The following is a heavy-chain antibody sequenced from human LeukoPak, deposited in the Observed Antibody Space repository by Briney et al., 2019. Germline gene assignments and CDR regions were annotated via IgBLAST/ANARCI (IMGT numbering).Heavy chain of an antibody. CDR1: GYTLTELS. CDR3: ATDGPRELLPRPFDY. Sequence: ASVNVSCKVSGYTLTELSMHWVRQAPGKELEWMGGFDPEDGETIYAQKFQGRVTMTEDTSTDTAYMELSSLRSEDTAVYYCATDGPRELLPRPFDYWGQGTLVTVSS. CDR2: FDPEDGET. D-gene: IGHD3-10*01. J-gene: IGHJ4*02. V-gene: IGHV1-24*01.